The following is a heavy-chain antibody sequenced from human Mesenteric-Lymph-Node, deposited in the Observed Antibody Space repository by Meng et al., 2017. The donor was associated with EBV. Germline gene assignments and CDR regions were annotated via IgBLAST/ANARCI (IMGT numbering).Heavy chain of an antibody. V-gene: IGHV1-69*01. CDR3: ARDRDAYNYYFDY. CDR1: GDTLSPYA. Sequence: QVQLVRSGARVKTPGSSVKVSCKTSGDTLSPYAITWLRQVPGQGPEWMGWIIPLFGPPNYAQKFQGIVTIIADESTNTAYMELSSLRSEDTAVYYCARDRDAYNYYFDYWGQGTLVTVSS. J-gene: IGHJ4*02. D-gene: IGHD5-24*01. CDR2: IIPLFGPP.